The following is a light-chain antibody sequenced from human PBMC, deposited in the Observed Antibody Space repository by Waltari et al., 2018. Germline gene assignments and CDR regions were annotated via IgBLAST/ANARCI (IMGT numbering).Light chain of an antibody. Sequence: EIVLTQSPGTLSLSPGESATLSCRASQSVSSSYLAWYQQQPGQAPRVLIHGASNRATGIPDRFSGSGSGADITLTISRLDPEDFAVYYCQQYGGSPWTFGQGTKVEIK. CDR1: QSVSSSY. CDR3: QQYGGSPWT. V-gene: IGKV3-20*01. CDR2: GAS. J-gene: IGKJ1*01.